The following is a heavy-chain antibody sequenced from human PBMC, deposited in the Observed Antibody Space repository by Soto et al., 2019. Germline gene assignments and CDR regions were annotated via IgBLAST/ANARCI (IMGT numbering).Heavy chain of an antibody. CDR1: GFTFTSSA. CDR2: IVVGSGNT. V-gene: IGHV1-58*01. CDR3: AADHYYDSGGYYYLGY. D-gene: IGHD3-22*01. J-gene: IGHJ4*02. Sequence: SVKVSCKASGFTFTSSAVQWVRQARGQRLEWIGWIVVGSGNTNYAQKFQERVTITRDMSTSTAYMELSSLRSEDTAVYYCAADHYYDSGGYYYLGYWGQGTLVTVSS.